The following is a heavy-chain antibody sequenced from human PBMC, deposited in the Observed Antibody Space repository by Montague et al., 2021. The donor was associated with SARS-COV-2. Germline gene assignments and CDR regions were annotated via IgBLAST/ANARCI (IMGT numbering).Heavy chain of an antibody. V-gene: IGHV4-59*12. CDR2: FYSSGIT. CDR3: ARETMTGDAFDV. D-gene: IGHD1-14*01. J-gene: IGHJ3*01. Sequence: SETLSLTCAVSGGSISSSDWGWIRQPPGKGLEWIGFFYSSGITDSNPSFKSRVSISLDTSKNQVSLKLRSVTTADTAVYYWARETMTGDAFDVWGQGTMVTVSP. CDR1: GGSISSSD.